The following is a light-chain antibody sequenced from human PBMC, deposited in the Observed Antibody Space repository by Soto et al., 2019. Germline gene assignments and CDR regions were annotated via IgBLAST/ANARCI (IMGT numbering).Light chain of an antibody. CDR2: DAS. J-gene: IGKJ4*01. V-gene: IGKV3-11*01. CDR1: QSVSSY. CDR3: QQRSNWPLT. Sequence: EIVLTQSPATLSLSPGERATLSCRASQSVSSYLAWYQQKPGQAPRLLIYDASNRATGIPARFSGSGSRTDITLTISSLAPEDFAVYCCQQRSNWPLTFGGGTKVEIK.